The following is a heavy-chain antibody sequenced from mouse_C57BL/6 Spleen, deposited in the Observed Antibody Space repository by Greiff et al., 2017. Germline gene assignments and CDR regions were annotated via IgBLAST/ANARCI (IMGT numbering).Heavy chain of an antibody. CDR3: ARYSNYGYYFDD. CDR1: GYAFTNYL. Sequence: QVQLQQSGAELVRPGTSVKVSCKASGYAFTNYLIEWVKQRPGQGLEWIGVINPGSGGTNYNEKFKGKATLTADKSSSTAYMQLSSLTSEDSAVYFCARYSNYGYYFDDWGQGTTLTVSS. CDR2: INPGSGGT. V-gene: IGHV1-54*01. D-gene: IGHD2-5*01. J-gene: IGHJ2*01.